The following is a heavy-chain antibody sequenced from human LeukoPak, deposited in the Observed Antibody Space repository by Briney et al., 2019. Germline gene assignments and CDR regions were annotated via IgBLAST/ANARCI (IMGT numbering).Heavy chain of an antibody. D-gene: IGHD3-10*01. CDR3: ARGSRMVRGVIIDGGGY. CDR1: GYSFTSYD. V-gene: IGHV1-8*01. CDR2: MNPNSGNT. J-gene: IGHJ4*02. Sequence: ASVKVSCKASGYSFTSYDINWVRQATGQGLEWMGWMNPNSGNTGYAQKFQGRVTMTRNTSTSTAYMELSSLRSEDTAVYYCARGSRMVRGVIIDGGGYWGQGTLVTVSS.